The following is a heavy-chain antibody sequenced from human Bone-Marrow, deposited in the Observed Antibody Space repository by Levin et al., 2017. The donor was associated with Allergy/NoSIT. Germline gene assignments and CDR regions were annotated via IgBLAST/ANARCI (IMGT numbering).Heavy chain of an antibody. J-gene: IGHJ4*02. CDR3: AREGTRSSSWHYS. V-gene: IGHV4-39*02. CDR2: VLYSGSA. D-gene: IGHD2-2*01. CDR1: GDSISSNIYY. Sequence: SQTLSLPCTVSGDSISSNIYYWGWLRQPPGKGLEWIGSVLYSGSAYYNPSFKTRVTIAVATSKNQFSLKLASVTAADTAVYYCAREGTRSSSWHYSWGQGTLVTVSS.